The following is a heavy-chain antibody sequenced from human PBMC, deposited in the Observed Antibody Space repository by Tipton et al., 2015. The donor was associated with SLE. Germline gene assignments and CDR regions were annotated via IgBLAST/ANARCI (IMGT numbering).Heavy chain of an antibody. CDR3: AREPVDSSGQYFHYFYYYGMDV. Sequence: QLVQSGGEVKKPGASVKVSCKASGYNFNNYGVSWVRQAPGEGLEWMGWIGAYNGHTNYAEKFQGRVTMTTDASTSTAYMELRSLRSDDTGVYYCAREPVDSSGQYFHYFYYYGMDVWGQGTTVTVSS. D-gene: IGHD3-22*01. J-gene: IGHJ6*02. CDR2: IGAYNGHT. CDR1: GYNFNNYG. V-gene: IGHV1-18*01.